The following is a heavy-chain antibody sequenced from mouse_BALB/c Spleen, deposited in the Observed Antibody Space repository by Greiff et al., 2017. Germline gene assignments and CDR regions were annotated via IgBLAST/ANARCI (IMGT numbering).Heavy chain of an antibody. Sequence: DVKLVESGGGLVQPGGSRKLSCAASGFTFSSFGMHWVRQAPEKGLEWVAYISSGSSTIYYADTVKGRFTISRDNPKNTLFLQMTSLRSEDTAMYYCAREGEAAYAMDYWGQGTSVTVSS. CDR1: GFTFSSFG. V-gene: IGHV5-17*02. J-gene: IGHJ4*01. CDR2: ISSGSSTI. CDR3: AREGEAAYAMDY.